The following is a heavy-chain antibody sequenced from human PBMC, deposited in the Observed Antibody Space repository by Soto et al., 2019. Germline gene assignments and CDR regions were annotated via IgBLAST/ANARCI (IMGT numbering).Heavy chain of an antibody. CDR2: ITGSGGST. J-gene: IGHJ4*02. CDR3: AKDRLRDGSYRQGFDY. Sequence: GGSLRLSCAASRFTFSSYAMSWVRQPPGKGLEWVSSITGSGGSTYNADSVKGRFTISRDNSKNTLFLQMNSLRAEDTAVYYCAKDRLRDGSYRQGFDYWGRGTLVTVSS. CDR1: RFTFSSYA. D-gene: IGHD3-16*02. V-gene: IGHV3-23*01.